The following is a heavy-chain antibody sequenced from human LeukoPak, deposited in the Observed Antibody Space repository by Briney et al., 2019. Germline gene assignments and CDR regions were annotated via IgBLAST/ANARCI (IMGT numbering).Heavy chain of an antibody. J-gene: IGHJ4*02. CDR3: ARADY. V-gene: IGHV3-48*03. Sequence: GGSLRLSCAASGFTFNSYDMNWVRQAPGKGLEWVSYISSGGMTIYYADSVKGRFTISRDNTKNSLHLQMNSLGAEDTAFYYCARADYFGEGILVTVSS. CDR1: GFTFNSYD. CDR2: ISSGGMTI.